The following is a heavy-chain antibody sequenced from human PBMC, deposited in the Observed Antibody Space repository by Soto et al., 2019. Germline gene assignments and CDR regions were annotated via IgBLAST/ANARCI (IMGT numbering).Heavy chain of an antibody. V-gene: IGHV4-59*01. CDR2: IYYSGST. D-gene: IGHD2-21*02. CDR3: ARGSGDVDY. J-gene: IGHJ4*02. CDR1: GGSISSYY. Sequence: LSLTCTVSGGSISSYYWSWIRQPPGKGLEWIGYIYYSGSTNYNPSLKSRVTISVDTSKNQFSLKLSSVTAADTAVYYCARGSGDVDYWGQGTLVTVSS.